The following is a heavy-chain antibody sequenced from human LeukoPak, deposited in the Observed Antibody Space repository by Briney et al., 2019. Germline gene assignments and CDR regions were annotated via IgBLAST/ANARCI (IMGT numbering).Heavy chain of an antibody. CDR1: GYTFTGYY. CDR3: ARPIDYYGSGSYYNN. J-gene: IGHJ4*02. CDR2: ISPNSGGT. V-gene: IGHV1-2*02. Sequence: GASVKVSCKASGYTFTGYYMHWVRQAPGQGLEWMGWISPNSGGTNYAQKFQGRVTMTRDTSISTAYMELSRLRSDDTAVYYCARPIDYYGSGSYYNNWGQGALVTVSS. D-gene: IGHD3-10*01.